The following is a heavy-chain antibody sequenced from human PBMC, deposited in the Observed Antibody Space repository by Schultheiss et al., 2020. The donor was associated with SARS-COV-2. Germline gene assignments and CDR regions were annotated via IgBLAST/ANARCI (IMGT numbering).Heavy chain of an antibody. CDR1: GDSVTSFY. Sequence: SQTLSLTCTVSGDSVTSFYWSWIRQPPGKELEWIGLIYYSGYISYNPSLKSRVTISVDTSKNQFSLKLSSVTAADTAVYYCARAVLVVHYYMDVWGKGTTVTVSS. V-gene: IGHV4-59*02. D-gene: IGHD2-8*01. CDR3: ARAVLVVHYYMDV. J-gene: IGHJ6*03. CDR2: IYYSGYI.